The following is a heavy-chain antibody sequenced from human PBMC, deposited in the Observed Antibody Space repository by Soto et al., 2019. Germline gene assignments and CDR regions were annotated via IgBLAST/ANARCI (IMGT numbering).Heavy chain of an antibody. CDR1: GFTFSSYS. J-gene: IGHJ3*02. Sequence: EVQLVESGGGLVKPGGSLRLSCAASGFTFSSYSMNWVRQAPGKGLEWVSSISSSSSYIYYADSVKGRFTISRDNAKNSLYLQMNSLRAEATAVYYCARDCLVRGVGAFDIWGQGTMVTVSS. CDR3: ARDCLVRGVGAFDI. D-gene: IGHD3-10*01. CDR2: ISSSSSYI. V-gene: IGHV3-21*01.